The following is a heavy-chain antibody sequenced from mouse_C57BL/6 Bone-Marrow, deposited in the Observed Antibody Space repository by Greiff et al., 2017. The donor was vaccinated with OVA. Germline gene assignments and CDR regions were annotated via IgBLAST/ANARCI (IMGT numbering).Heavy chain of an antibody. CDR2: IDPETGGT. J-gene: IGHJ4*01. CDR3: TRGCSNSYARDY. V-gene: IGHV1-15*01. D-gene: IGHD2-5*01. CDR1: GYTFTDYE. Sequence: QVQLQQSGAELVRPGASVTLSCKASGYTFTDYEMHWVKQTPVHGLEWIGAIDPETGGTAYNQKFKGKATLTADKSSSTAYMELRSLTSEDSAVDYCTRGCSNSYARDYWGQGTSVTVSS.